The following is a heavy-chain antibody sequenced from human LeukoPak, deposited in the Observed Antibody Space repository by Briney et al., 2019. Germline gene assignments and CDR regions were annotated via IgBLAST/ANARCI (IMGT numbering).Heavy chain of an antibody. CDR2: INWNGDST. D-gene: IGHD6-13*01. CDR3: ARAVAAAGVLDY. CDR1: GFTFDDYG. J-gene: IGHJ4*02. Sequence: PGGLRLSCAASGFTFDDYGMSWVRQAPGKGLEWVSGINWNGDSTGYADSVKGRFTVSRDNAKNSVYLQMNSLRAEDTALYYCARAVAAAGVLDYWGQGTLVTVSS. V-gene: IGHV3-20*04.